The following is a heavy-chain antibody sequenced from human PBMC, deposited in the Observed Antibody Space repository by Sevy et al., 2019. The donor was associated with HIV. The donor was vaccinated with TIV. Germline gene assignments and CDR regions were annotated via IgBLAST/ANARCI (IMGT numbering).Heavy chain of an antibody. CDR2: ISGSGGST. CDR1: GFTFSSYA. V-gene: IGHV3-23*01. Sequence: GGSLRLSCAASGFTFSSYAMSWVRQAPGKGLEWVSAISGSGGSTYYADSVKGRFTISRDNSKNTLYLQMNSLRAEYTAVYYCAKDSQVLRFLEWPFDYWGQGTLVTVSS. CDR3: AKDSQVLRFLEWPFDY. J-gene: IGHJ4*02. D-gene: IGHD3-3*01.